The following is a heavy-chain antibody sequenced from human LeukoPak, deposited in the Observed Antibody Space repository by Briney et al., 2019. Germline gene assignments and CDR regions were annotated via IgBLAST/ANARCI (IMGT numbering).Heavy chain of an antibody. CDR2: IRYDGSNK. CDR1: GFTFSSYG. D-gene: IGHD2-2*01. Sequence: GGSLRLSCAASGFTFSSYGMHWVRQAPGKGLEWVAFIRYDGSNKYCADSVKGRFTISRDNSKNTLYLQMNSLRAEDTAVYYCTTDIVVVPAARDYYYYMDVWGKGTTVTVSS. CDR3: TTDIVVVPAARDYYYYMDV. J-gene: IGHJ6*03. V-gene: IGHV3-30*02.